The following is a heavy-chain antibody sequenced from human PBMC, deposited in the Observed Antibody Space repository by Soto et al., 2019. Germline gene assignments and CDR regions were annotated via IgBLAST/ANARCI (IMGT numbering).Heavy chain of an antibody. Sequence: SQTLSLTCAISGDSVSSNRAAGNWIRQSPSRGLEWLGRTYYRSKWYNDYAVSVKSRITINPDTSKNQFSLQLNSVTPEDTAVYYCASWGEADPVGYCSGGSCYAFDIWGQGTMVTVSS. J-gene: IGHJ3*02. CDR1: GDSVSSNRAA. D-gene: IGHD2-15*01. CDR3: ASWGEADPVGYCSGGSCYAFDI. CDR2: TYYRSKWYN. V-gene: IGHV6-1*01.